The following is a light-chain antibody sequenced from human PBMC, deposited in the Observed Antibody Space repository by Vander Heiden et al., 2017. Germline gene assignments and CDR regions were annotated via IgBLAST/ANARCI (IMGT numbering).Light chain of an antibody. J-gene: IGKJ4*01. CDR2: DSS. Sequence: DIQMTQSPSSLSASVGDRVTITCQASQDINNYLNWYQQKPGKAPKLLIYDSSDLETGVPSRFSGSGSGTHFTLTISSLQPEDFATYFCQQEDHLSLSFGGGTKVDIK. V-gene: IGKV1-33*01. CDR3: QQEDHLSLS. CDR1: QDINNY.